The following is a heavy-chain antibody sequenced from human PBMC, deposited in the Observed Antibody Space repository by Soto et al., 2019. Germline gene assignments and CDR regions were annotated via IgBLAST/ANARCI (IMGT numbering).Heavy chain of an antibody. CDR1: GGSFSGYY. J-gene: IGHJ5*02. CDR3: AREPLGTYGDNWFDP. CDR2: INHSGST. V-gene: IGHV4-34*01. D-gene: IGHD3-16*01. Sequence: PSETLSLTCAVYGGSFSGYYWSWIRQPPGKGLEWIGEINHSGSTNYNPSLKSRVTMSVDTSKNQFSLKLSSVTAADTAVYYCAREPLGTYGDNWFDPWGQGTLVTVSS.